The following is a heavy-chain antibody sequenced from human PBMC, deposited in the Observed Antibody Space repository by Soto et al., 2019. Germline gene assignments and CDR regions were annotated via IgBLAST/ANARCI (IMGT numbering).Heavy chain of an antibody. Sequence: SVKVSCKASGVGNLRDYRTTWVRRAPGQGLEWMGGIIPKLGSANYAQNFQGRVTVTADESTNTVYMELRSLRSDDAAVYYCARGGDGYSFGAVYWGQGTPVTVSS. D-gene: IGHD2-21*01. CDR1: GVGNLRDYR. V-gene: IGHV1-69*13. CDR3: ARGGDGYSFGAVY. CDR2: IIPKLGSA. J-gene: IGHJ4*02.